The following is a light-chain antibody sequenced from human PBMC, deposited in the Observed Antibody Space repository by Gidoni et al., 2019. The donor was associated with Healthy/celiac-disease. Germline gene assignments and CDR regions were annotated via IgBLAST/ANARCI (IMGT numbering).Light chain of an antibody. Sequence: AIRMTQSPSSFSASTGDRVTITCRASQGMSSYLAWYQQKPGKAPKLLIYAASTLQSGVPSRFSGSGSGTDFTLTIRCLQSEDFATYYCQQYYSYPRTFGGGTKVEIK. V-gene: IGKV1-8*01. CDR1: QGMSSY. J-gene: IGKJ4*01. CDR3: QQYYSYPRT. CDR2: AAS.